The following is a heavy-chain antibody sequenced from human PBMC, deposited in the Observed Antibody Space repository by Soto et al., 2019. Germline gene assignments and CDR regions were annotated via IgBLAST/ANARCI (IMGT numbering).Heavy chain of an antibody. CDR1: GGSISSGGYY. CDR2: IYYSGST. J-gene: IGHJ4*02. Sequence: SETLSLNCTVSGGSISSGGYYWSWIRQHPGKGLEWIGYIYYSGSTYYNPSLKSRVTISVDTSKNQFSLKLSSVTAADTAVYYCARGVSSSWYPVFDYWGQGTLVTVSS. CDR3: ARGVSSSWYPVFDY. V-gene: IGHV4-31*03. D-gene: IGHD6-13*01.